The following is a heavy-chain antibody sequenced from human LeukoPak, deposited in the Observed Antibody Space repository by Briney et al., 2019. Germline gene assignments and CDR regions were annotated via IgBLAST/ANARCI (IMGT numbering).Heavy chain of an antibody. CDR1: GFSFSSYS. D-gene: IGHD2/OR15-2a*01. CDR3: AKAFYGLVDY. J-gene: IGHJ4*02. CDR2: ISSSSSTI. Sequence: PGGSLRLSCAASGFSFSSYSMNWVRQAPGKGLEWVSYISSSSSTIYYADSVKGRFTISRDNAKNSLYLQMNSLRAEDTAVYYCAKAFYGLVDYWGQGTLVTVSS. V-gene: IGHV3-48*01.